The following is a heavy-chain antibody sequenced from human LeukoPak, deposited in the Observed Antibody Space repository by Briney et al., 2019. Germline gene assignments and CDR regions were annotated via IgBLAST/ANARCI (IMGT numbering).Heavy chain of an antibody. CDR2: INSRGST. V-gene: IGHV4-61*02. Sequence: SETLSLTCTASGGSISSSDYFWSWIRQPAGKGLEWIGRINSRGSTNYNPSLKSRVTLSVDTSKDQFSLKLTSVTVADTAVYYCARYRLGWFDPWGQGTLVTVSS. J-gene: IGHJ5*02. D-gene: IGHD6-25*01. CDR1: GGSISSSDYF. CDR3: ARYRLGWFDP.